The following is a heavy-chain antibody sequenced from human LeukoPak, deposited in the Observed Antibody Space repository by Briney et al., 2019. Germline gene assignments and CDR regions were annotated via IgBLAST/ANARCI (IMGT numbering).Heavy chain of an antibody. CDR2: ISYSGNT. CDR3: ARDYGGKFDY. D-gene: IGHD4-23*01. CDR1: RGSISSFY. Sequence: PSETLSLTCTVSRGSISSFYWNWIRQPPGKGLEWIGYISYSGNTKYNPSLKSRVTISVDTSKNQFSLKLSCVTAADTAVYYCARDYGGKFDYWGQGTLVTVSS. V-gene: IGHV4-59*01. J-gene: IGHJ4*02.